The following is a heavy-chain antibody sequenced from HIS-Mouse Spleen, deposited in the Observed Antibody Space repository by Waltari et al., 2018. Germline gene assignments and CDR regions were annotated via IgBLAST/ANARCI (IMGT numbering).Heavy chain of an antibody. J-gene: IGHJ6*02. CDR3: ARESQYYYGSGPYYYGMDV. CDR2: IYRGGST. CDR1: GFTVSSNY. V-gene: IGHV3-66*01. D-gene: IGHD3-10*01. Sequence: EVQLVESGGGLVQPGGSLRLSCAASGFTVSSNYMSWVRQAPGKGLEWFSVIYRGGSTYDADSVKGRFTISRDNSKNTLYLQMNSLRAEDTAVYYCARESQYYYGSGPYYYGMDVWGQGTTVTVSS.